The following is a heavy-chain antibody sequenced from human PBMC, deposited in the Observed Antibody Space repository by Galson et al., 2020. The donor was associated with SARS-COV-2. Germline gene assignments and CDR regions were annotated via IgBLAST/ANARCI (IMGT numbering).Heavy chain of an antibody. J-gene: IGHJ4*02. CDR2: IQENGNTK. V-gene: IGHV3-7*01. D-gene: IGHD6-19*01. CDR1: GFTFSNFW. CDR3: ARWTGSAWHLDS. Sequence: GSLRLSCEASGFTFSNFWMSWVRQAPGKGLEWVADIQENGNTKYYMDSVKGRFTISREYARSSLFLDMTSLRAEDTGVYYCARWTGSAWHLDSWGQGTLVTVSS.